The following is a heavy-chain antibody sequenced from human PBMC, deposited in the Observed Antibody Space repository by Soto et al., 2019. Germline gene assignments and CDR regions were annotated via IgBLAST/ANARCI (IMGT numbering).Heavy chain of an antibody. Sequence: GGSHSLSSAASGFHFRSYGMHWVRQAPGKGLEWVAVISYDGSNKYYVDSVKGRFTISRDNSKNTLYLQMNSLRAEDTAVYYCSKLRTEYDILTGYRDYYGMDVWGQGTTVTVSS. CDR2: ISYDGSNK. V-gene: IGHV3-30*18. J-gene: IGHJ6*02. D-gene: IGHD3-9*01. CDR3: SKLRTEYDILTGYRDYYGMDV. CDR1: GFHFRSYG.